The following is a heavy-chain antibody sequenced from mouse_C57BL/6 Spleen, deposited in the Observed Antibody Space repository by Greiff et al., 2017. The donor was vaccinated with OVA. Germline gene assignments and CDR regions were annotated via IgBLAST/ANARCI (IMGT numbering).Heavy chain of an antibody. Sequence: VQLQQPGAELVMPGASVKLSCKASGYTFTSYWMHWVKQRPGQGLEWIGEIDPSDSYTNYNQKFKGKSTLTVDKSSSTAYMQLSSLTSEDSAVYYCARVDDGYPFAYWGQGTLVTVSA. CDR3: ARVDDGYPFAY. CDR2: IDPSDSYT. V-gene: IGHV1-69*01. CDR1: GYTFTSYW. D-gene: IGHD2-3*01. J-gene: IGHJ3*01.